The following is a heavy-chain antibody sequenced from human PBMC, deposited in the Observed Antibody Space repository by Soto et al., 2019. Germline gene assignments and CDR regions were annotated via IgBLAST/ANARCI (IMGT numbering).Heavy chain of an antibody. D-gene: IGHD3-16*02. CDR3: ARLYGLDAFDI. V-gene: IGHV4-59*08. Sequence: QVQLQESGPGLVKPSETLSLTCTVSGGSIRSYYWTWIRQPPGKGLEWIGYTYYSGSTNYNPSLRSRVTIAVDSSKSQLSLKMSSVTGADTAVYYCARLYGLDAFDIWGQGTMVTVSS. J-gene: IGHJ3*02. CDR2: TYYSGST. CDR1: GGSIRSYY.